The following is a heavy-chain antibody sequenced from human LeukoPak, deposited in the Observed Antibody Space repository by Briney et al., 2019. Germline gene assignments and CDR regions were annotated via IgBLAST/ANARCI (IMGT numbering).Heavy chain of an antibody. CDR3: AKNHNSYDSSGYYEYY. Sequence: GGSLRLSCAASGFTFSSYAMSWVRQAPGKGLEWVSAISGSGGSTYYADSVKGRFTISRDNSKNTLYLQMNGLRAEDTAVYYCAKNHNSYDSSGYYEYYWGQGTLVTVSS. CDR1: GFTFSSYA. CDR2: ISGSGGST. D-gene: IGHD3-22*01. V-gene: IGHV3-23*01. J-gene: IGHJ4*02.